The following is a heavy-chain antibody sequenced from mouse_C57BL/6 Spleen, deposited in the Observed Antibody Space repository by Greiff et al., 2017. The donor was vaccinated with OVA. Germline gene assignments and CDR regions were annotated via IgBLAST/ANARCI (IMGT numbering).Heavy chain of an antibody. CDR2: IWGGGST. J-gene: IGHJ4*01. CDR1: GFSLTSYG. Sequence: VQLKESGPGLVAPSQSLTITCTVSGFSLTSYGVDWVRQPPGQGLEWLGVIWGGGSTNYNSAPMSSQSISEDNTKSQVFLKMNSLQTDDTAMYYCAKHGGPGAMDYWGQGTSVTVSS. CDR3: AKHGGPGAMDY. V-gene: IGHV2-9*01.